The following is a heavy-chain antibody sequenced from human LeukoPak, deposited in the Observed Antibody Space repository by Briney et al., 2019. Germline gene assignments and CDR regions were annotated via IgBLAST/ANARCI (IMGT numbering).Heavy chain of an antibody. CDR1: VFSFSGYW. D-gene: IGHD1-1*01. CDR3: APKYNWGY. J-gene: IGHJ4*02. V-gene: IGHV3-74*01. CDR2: INGDGSTT. Sequence: PGGSLRLSCAASVFSFSGYWMHWVRQAPGKGLVWVSRINGDGSTTSYADSVKGRFTISRDSAKNTLYLQMNSLRAEDTAVYYCAPKYNWGYWGQGTLVTVSS.